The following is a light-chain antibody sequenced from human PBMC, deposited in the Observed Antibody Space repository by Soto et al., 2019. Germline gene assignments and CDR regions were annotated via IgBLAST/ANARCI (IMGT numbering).Light chain of an antibody. J-gene: IGKJ1*01. CDR2: GAS. Sequence: EIVLSQSPGTLSLSPGERATLSCRASQSVNSNYLAWYQQKPGQSPRVLIYGASSRATGIPDRFSGSGSGTDFTLTISRLEPEDFEVYYCQQYDNSFRTFGQGTKLEIK. CDR1: QSVNSNY. CDR3: QQYDNSFRT. V-gene: IGKV3-20*01.